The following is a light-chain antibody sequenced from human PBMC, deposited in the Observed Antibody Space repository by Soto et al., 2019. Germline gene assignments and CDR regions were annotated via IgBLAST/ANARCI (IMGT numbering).Light chain of an antibody. V-gene: IGKV3-20*01. Sequence: EIVMTQSPATVSVSPGERATLSCRASQTVSSSYLAWYQQKPGQAPRLLIYGASSRATGIPDRFSGSGSGTDATLTINRLEPEDFAVYYCQQYGSSPTFGGGTKVDIK. CDR2: GAS. CDR1: QTVSSSY. J-gene: IGKJ4*01. CDR3: QQYGSSPT.